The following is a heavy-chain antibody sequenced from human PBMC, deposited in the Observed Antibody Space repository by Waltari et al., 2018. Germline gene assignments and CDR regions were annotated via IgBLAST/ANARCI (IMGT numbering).Heavy chain of an antibody. J-gene: IGHJ4*02. V-gene: IGHV4-4*07. CDR3: ARDDQLFLDS. CDR2: IYVTGST. CDR1: GGSLSGYS. Sequence: QVQLHESGPGLDKSSGTLSLSCTVSGGSLSGYSWSWVRQSAGKGLEWIGRIYVTGSTNYNPSLKGRVSMSFDMSKNEFSLRLTAVTAADTAVYYCARDDQLFLDSWGQGTLVTVSS. D-gene: IGHD2-2*01.